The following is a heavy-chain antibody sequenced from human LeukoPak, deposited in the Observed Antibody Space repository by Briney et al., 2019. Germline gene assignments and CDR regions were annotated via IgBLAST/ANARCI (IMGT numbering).Heavy chain of an antibody. CDR1: GFTFSSYA. CDR2: ISYDGSNK. CDR3: ARRARPGFDY. J-gene: IGHJ4*02. D-gene: IGHD6-6*01. Sequence: PGGSLRLSYAASGFTFSSYAMHWVRQAPGKGLEWVAVISYDGSNKYYADSVKGRFTISRDNSKNTLYLQMNSLRAEDTAVYYCARRARPGFDYWGQGTLVTVSS. V-gene: IGHV3-30*04.